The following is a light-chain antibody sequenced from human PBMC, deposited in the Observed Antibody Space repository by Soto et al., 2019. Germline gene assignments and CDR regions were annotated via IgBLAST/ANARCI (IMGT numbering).Light chain of an antibody. CDR1: SSDVGAYNY. CDR2: EVN. CDR3: CSHRSDNTWV. Sequence: QSALTQPASVSGSPGQSITISCTGSSSDVGAYNYVSWYQQFPGKAPKLMIYEVNDRPSGVSNRFSGSKSGNTASLTISGLQTEDEADYYCCSHRSDNTWVFGGGTKVTVL. V-gene: IGLV2-14*01. J-gene: IGLJ3*02.